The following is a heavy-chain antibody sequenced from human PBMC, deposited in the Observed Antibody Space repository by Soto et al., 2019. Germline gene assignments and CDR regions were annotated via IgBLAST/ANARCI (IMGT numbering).Heavy chain of an antibody. CDR2: IKQDGSSK. V-gene: IGHV3-7*03. D-gene: IGHD2-21*01. Sequence: GGSLRLSCEASGFTFSGYWMSLVRQAPGKGLEWVANIKQDGSSKYYVDSVKGRFTISRDNAKNSVYLQINSLRADDTAVYYCALYYCGGSYCYGLDVWAQGTSVTGSS. CDR1: GFTFSGYW. CDR3: ALYYCGGSYCYGLDV. J-gene: IGHJ6*02.